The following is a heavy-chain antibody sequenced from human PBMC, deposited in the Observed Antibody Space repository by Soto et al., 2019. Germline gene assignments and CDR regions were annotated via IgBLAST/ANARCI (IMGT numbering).Heavy chain of an antibody. CDR1: GFTFSSYG. V-gene: IGHV3-33*01. Sequence: VQLVESGGGVVQPERSLRLSCASSGFTFSSYGMHCVRQAPGKGLEWVAVIWYDGSNKYYADSVKGRISISRDNSKNTLFLQMDSLRAEDTAVYYCARSAGKGGLAAPIDYWGQGTLVTVSS. D-gene: IGHD6-13*01. CDR3: ARSAGKGGLAAPIDY. CDR2: IWYDGSNK. J-gene: IGHJ4*02.